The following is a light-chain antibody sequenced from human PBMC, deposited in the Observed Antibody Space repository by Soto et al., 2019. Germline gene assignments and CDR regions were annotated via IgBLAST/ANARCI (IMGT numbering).Light chain of an antibody. CDR3: CSPSGVV. CDR2: EGS. CDR1: SSDVGSYNL. V-gene: IGLV2-23*01. Sequence: QSVLTQPASVSGSPGQSITISCTGTSSDVGSYNLVSWYQQHPGKAPKLMIYEGSKRPSGVSNRFSGSKSGNTASLTISGIQAEDEADYYCCSPSGVVFGGGTKLTVL. J-gene: IGLJ2*01.